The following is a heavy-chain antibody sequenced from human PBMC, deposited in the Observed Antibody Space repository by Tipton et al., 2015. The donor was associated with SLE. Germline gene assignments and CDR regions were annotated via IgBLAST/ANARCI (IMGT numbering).Heavy chain of an antibody. V-gene: IGHV4-38-2*02. Sequence: TLSLTCTVSGYSISSGYYWGWIRQPPGKGLEWIGSIYYSGSTNYNPSLKSRVTISVDTSKNQFSLKLSSVTAADTAVYYCARDLGITGTTPRGMDVWGQGTTVTVS. CDR3: ARDLGITGTTPRGMDV. J-gene: IGHJ6*02. CDR1: GYSISSGYY. CDR2: IYYSGST. D-gene: IGHD1-20*01.